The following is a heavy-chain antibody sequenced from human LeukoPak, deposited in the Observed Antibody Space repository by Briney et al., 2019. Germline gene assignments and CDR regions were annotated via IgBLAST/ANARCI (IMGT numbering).Heavy chain of an antibody. V-gene: IGHV4-59*08. Sequence: SETLSLTCTVSGGSISSYYWSWIRQPPGKGLEWIGYIYYSGSTNYNPSLKSRVTISVDTSKNQFSLKLGSVTAADTAVYYCATSSGWYVDYFDYWGQGTLVTVSS. CDR3: ATSSGWYVDYFDY. CDR2: IYYSGST. D-gene: IGHD6-19*01. J-gene: IGHJ4*02. CDR1: GGSISSYY.